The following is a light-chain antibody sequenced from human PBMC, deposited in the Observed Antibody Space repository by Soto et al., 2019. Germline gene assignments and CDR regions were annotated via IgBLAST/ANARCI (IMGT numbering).Light chain of an antibody. J-gene: IGKJ1*01. CDR3: QQSYSSPPT. CDR2: AAS. V-gene: IGKV1-9*01. Sequence: IQLTQSPSFLSASVGDRVTITCRASQGISSYLAWYQQKPGKAPKLLIYAASTLQSGVPSRFSGSGSGTEFTLTISSLQPEDFATYYCQQSYSSPPTFGQGTKVDIK. CDR1: QGISSY.